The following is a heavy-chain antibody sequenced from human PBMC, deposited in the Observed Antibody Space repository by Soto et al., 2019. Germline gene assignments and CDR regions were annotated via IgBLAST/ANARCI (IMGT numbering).Heavy chain of an antibody. CDR3: AKDNDDIAGPAGG. D-gene: IGHD1-1*01. CDR2: ISGSGGST. V-gene: IGHV3-23*01. Sequence: GGSLRLSCAASGFTFRSYAMSWVRQAPGKGLEWVSAISGSGGSTYYADSVKGRSTISRDNSKNTLYLQMTSLRAEETAVYYCAKDNDDIAGPAGGWGQRTQLTISS. CDR1: GFTFRSYA. J-gene: IGHJ4*02.